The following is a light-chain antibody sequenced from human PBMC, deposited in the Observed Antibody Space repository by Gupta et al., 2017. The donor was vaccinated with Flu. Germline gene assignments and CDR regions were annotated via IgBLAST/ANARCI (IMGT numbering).Light chain of an antibody. CDR1: SSDIGFDNY. J-gene: IGLJ3*02. CDR3: SSFTETNARV. Sequence: SIIISCTGTSSDIGFDNYISWYQQHPGKAPKLLIFEVNNRPSGISSRFSGSKSDNTASLTISGLQTEGEADYYCSSFTETNARVFGGGTKVTVL. V-gene: IGLV2-14*01. CDR2: EVN.